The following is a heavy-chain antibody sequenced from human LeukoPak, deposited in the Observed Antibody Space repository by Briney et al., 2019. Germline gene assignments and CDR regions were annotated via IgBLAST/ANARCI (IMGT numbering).Heavy chain of an antibody. J-gene: IGHJ4*02. D-gene: IGHD6-6*01. CDR2: ISGSGTIT. CDR3: AILTTHSSSSQFDY. V-gene: IGHV3-23*01. CDR1: GFTFSRYA. Sequence: GGSLRLSCAASGFTFSRYAMSWVRQAPGKGLEWVSAISGSGTITYYADSVKGRFTISRDNSKDTLYLQMNSLRAEDTAIYFCAILTTHSSSSQFDYWGQGTLLTVSS.